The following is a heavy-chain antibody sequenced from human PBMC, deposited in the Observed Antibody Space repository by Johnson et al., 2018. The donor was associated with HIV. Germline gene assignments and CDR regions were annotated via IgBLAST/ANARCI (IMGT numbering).Heavy chain of an antibody. CDR3: AKDNVVGALTIWGNRAFDS. D-gene: IGHD1-26*01. CDR1: GFTFDEYV. CDR2: ISWKSGNT. V-gene: IGHV3-9*01. Sequence: VQLVESGGGSVQPGSSLRVSCAASGFTFDEYVIHWVRQAPGKGLEWVSGISWKSGNTGYADSVKGRFHISRDNAKNFVHLQMNSLRADDTALYYCAKDNVVGALTIWGNRAFDSWGQGTMVTVSS. J-gene: IGHJ3*01.